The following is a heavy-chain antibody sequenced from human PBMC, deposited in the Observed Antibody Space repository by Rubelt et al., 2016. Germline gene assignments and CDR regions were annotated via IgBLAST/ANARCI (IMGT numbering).Heavy chain of an antibody. D-gene: IGHD1-1*01. V-gene: IGHV4-39*01. Sequence: QLQLQLSGPRLVKPSETLSLTCTVSGGSISSTAYYWGWVRQTPGKGREWIGSIYSGWGADCNPSLKSRGTISVDTSNHQFSLKLGSCTAAATAVYYCALVTYTGNYGRGWFDPWGQGTLVTVSS. CDR1: GGSISSTAYY. CDR2: IYSGWGA. CDR3: ALVTYTGNYGRGWFDP. J-gene: IGHJ5*02.